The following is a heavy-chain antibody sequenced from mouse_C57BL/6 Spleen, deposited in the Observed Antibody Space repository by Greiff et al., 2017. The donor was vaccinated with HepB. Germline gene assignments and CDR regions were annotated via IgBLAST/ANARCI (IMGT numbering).Heavy chain of an antibody. J-gene: IGHJ1*03. CDR1: GFNIKDDY. D-gene: IGHD2-5*01. V-gene: IGHV14-4*01. CDR2: IDPENGDT. Sequence: EVQLQQSGAELVRPGASVKLSCTASGFNIKDDYMHWVKQRPEQGLEWIGWIDPENGDTEYASKFQGKATITADTSSNTAYLQLSSLTSEDTAVYYCTTIVTTRWYFDVWGTGTTVTVSS. CDR3: TTIVTTRWYFDV.